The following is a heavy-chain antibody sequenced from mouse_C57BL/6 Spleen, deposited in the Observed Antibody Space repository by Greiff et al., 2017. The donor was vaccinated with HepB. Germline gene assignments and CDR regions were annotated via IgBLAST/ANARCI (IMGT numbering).Heavy chain of an antibody. CDR2: IYPGSGST. Sequence: QVHVKQPGAELVKPGASVKMSCKASGYTFTSYWITWVKQRPGQGLEWIGDIYPGSGSTNYNEKFKSKATLTVDTSSSTAYMQLSSLTSEDSAVYYCAREEGLLRLARYFDVWGTGTTVTVSS. V-gene: IGHV1-55*01. CDR3: AREEGLLRLARYFDV. D-gene: IGHD1-1*01. CDR1: GYTFTSYW. J-gene: IGHJ1*03.